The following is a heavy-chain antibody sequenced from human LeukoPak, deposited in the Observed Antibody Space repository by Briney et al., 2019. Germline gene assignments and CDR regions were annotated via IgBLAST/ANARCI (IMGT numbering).Heavy chain of an antibody. CDR2: IWYDGSNK. V-gene: IGHV3-30*02. CDR1: GFTFSNYG. Sequence: GGSLRLSCAASGFTFSNYGIHWVRQAPGRGLEWVAFIWYDGSNKYYADSVKGRFTISRDNSKNTVYLQMNSLRAEDTAVYYCAKVLAVTSYGAKSVFDHWGQGTLVTVSS. CDR3: AKVLAVTSYGAKSVFDH. D-gene: IGHD4-23*01. J-gene: IGHJ4*02.